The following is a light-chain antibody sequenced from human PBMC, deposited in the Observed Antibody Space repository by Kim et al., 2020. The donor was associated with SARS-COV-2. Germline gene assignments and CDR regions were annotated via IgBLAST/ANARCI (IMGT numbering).Light chain of an antibody. J-gene: IGKJ1*01. Sequence: DIQMTQSPSSLSASVGDRVTITCRASQGISNYLAWYQQKLGKVPKLLIYAASTLQSGVPSRFSGSGSGTDFTLTISSLQPEDVASYYCQKYNSAPAWTFGQGTKVDIK. CDR1: QGISNY. CDR2: AAS. V-gene: IGKV1-27*01. CDR3: QKYNSAPAWT.